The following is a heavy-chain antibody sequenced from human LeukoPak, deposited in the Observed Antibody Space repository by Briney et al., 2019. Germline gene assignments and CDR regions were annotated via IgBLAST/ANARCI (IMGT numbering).Heavy chain of an antibody. Sequence: GGSLRLSCAASGFTFSSYAMHWVRQAPGKGLEWVAVISYDGSNKYYADSVKRRFTISRDNSKNTLYLQMNSLRAEDTAVYYCARKVTIDYWGQGTLVTVSS. V-gene: IGHV3-30-3*01. CDR1: GFTFSSYA. CDR2: ISYDGSNK. CDR3: ARKVTIDY. J-gene: IGHJ4*02. D-gene: IGHD4-17*01.